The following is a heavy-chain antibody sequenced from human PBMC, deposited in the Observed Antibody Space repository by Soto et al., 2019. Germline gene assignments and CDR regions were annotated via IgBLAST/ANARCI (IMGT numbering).Heavy chain of an antibody. CDR3: ARHYYISSSWEPYYYYYMDV. J-gene: IGHJ6*03. CDR2: IYYSGST. Sequence: SETLSLTCTVSGGSISSSSYYWGWIRQPPGKGLEWIGSIYYSGSTYYNPSLKSRVTISVDTSKNQFSLKLSSVTAADTAVYYCARHYYISSSWEPYYYYYMDVWGKGTTVTVSS. D-gene: IGHD6-13*01. CDR1: GGSISSSSYY. V-gene: IGHV4-39*01.